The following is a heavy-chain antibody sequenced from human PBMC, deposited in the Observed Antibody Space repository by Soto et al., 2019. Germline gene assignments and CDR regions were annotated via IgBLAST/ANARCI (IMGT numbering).Heavy chain of an antibody. J-gene: IGHJ6*02. CDR2: INHSGST. Sequence: QVQLQQWGAGLLKPSETLSLTCAVYGGSFSGYYWSWIRQPQGKGLEWMGEINHSGSTNYNPSLKSRDNISVHRSENQFSLTLSSVTAADTAVYFWGRGLKGIAEAGTKAVGGKGPWYYYGMDVWGQGTTVTVSS. V-gene: IGHV4-34*01. CDR1: GGSFSGYY. D-gene: IGHD6-13*01. CDR3: GRGLKGIAEAGTKAVGGKGPWYYYGMDV.